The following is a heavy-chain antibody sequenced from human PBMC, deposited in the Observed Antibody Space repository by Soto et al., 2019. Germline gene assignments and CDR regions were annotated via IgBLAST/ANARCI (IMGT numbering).Heavy chain of an antibody. D-gene: IGHD6-19*01. CDR3: VRDASGGSYLNYFDL. V-gene: IGHV3-48*02. CDR2: VSSHSSTT. J-gene: IGHJ5*02. Sequence: LRLSCAASGFTFSTYSMNWVRQAPGKGLEWVSYVSSHSSTTYYADSVKGRSSISRDNAENSLYLQMNSLRDEDTAVYYCVRDASGGSYLNYFDLWGQGTLVTVSS. CDR1: GFTFSTYS.